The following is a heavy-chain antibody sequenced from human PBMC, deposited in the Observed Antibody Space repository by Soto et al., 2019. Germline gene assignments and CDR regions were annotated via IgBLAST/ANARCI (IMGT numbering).Heavy chain of an antibody. J-gene: IGHJ4*02. CDR2: ISAYNGNT. Sequence: ASVKVSCKASGYTFTSYGISWVRQAPGQGLEWMGWISAYNGNTNYAQKLQGRVTMTTDTSTSTAYMELRSLRSDDMAVYYCAKEAPTAVNCSRARGTAVPVSS. D-gene: IGHD2-21*01. CDR3: AKEAPTAVNCS. V-gene: IGHV1-18*03. CDR1: GYTFTSYG.